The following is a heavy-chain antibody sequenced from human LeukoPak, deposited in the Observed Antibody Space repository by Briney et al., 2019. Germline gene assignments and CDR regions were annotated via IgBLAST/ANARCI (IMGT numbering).Heavy chain of an antibody. CDR1: GGSFSGYY. D-gene: IGHD2-2*01. V-gene: IGHV4-34*01. Sequence: SETLSLTCAVYGGSFSGYYWSWIAHPPGKGLEGIGEINNSGSTNYNPSLKSRVTISVDTSKNQFSLKLSSVTAADTAVYYCARDRDIVVVPAAHNYYGMDVWGQGTTVTVSS. CDR2: INNSGST. J-gene: IGHJ6*02. CDR3: ARDRDIVVVPAAHNYYGMDV.